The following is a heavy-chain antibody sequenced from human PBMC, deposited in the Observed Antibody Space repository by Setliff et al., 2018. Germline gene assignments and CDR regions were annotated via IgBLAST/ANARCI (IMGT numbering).Heavy chain of an antibody. CDR1: GYSIRSAYY. CDR3: AKDVGDGYGVDAYASGGFDI. J-gene: IGHJ3*02. CDR2: IFHSGRS. D-gene: IGHD5-18*01. V-gene: IGHV4-38-2*02. Sequence: PSETLSLTCAVSGYSIRSAYYWGWIRQTPGKGLEWIGSIFHSGRSYYNPSLKSRVTMSVDTSKSQFSLKLSSVTAADTAVYYCAKDVGDGYGVDAYASGGFDIWGQGTLVTVSS.